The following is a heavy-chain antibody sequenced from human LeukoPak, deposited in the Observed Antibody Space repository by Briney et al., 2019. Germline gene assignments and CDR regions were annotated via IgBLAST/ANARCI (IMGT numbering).Heavy chain of an antibody. CDR1: GFTFSSYS. CDR3: AGEVSSWDTATDY. J-gene: IGHJ4*02. CDR2: ISSSSSYI. Sequence: GGSLRLSCAASGFTFSSYSMNWVRQAPGKGLEWVSSISSSSSYIYYADSVKGRFTISRDNAKNSLYLQMNSLRAEDTAVYYCAGEVSSWDTATDYWGQGTLVTVSS. D-gene: IGHD6-13*01. V-gene: IGHV3-21*01.